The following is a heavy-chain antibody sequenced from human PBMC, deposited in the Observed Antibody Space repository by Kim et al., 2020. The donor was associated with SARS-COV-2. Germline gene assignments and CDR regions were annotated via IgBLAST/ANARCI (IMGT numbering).Heavy chain of an antibody. J-gene: IGHJ5*02. D-gene: IGHD3-10*01. CDR3: TRTTWFGDSLGGFDP. CDR1: GFTFSDSA. Sequence: GGSLRLSCAASGFTFSDSAIHWVRQASGKGLEWVGRIRSKANSYATSYAASVKVRFTISRDDSENTAYLQMNSLITEDTAVYYCTRTTWFGDSLGGFDPWGQGTLVTVSS. V-gene: IGHV3-73*01. CDR2: IRSKANSYAT.